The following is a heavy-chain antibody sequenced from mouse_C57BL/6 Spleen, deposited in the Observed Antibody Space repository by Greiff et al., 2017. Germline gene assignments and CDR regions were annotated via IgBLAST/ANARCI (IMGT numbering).Heavy chain of an antibody. CDR3: TVGGDVRFAY. CDR2: IYPSASET. V-gene: IGHV1-61*01. J-gene: IGHJ3*01. CDR1: GYTFTSYW. Sequence: VQLQQSGAELVRPGSSVKLSCTASGYTFTSYWLDWVQPRPGQGLEWIGNIYPSASETHSNQTFKDKAPLTVDKSSTPAYELLSSLAAEYSAVCYGTVGGDVRFAYWGQGTLVTVSA. D-gene: IGHD3-3*01.